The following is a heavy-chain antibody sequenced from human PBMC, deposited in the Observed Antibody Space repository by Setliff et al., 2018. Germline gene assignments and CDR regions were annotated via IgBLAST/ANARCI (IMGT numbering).Heavy chain of an antibody. D-gene: IGHD6-19*01. CDR1: GGSISSYY. V-gene: IGHV4-59*12. J-gene: IGHJ6*03. CDR2: IGHTGSI. CDR3: AREQWLDPPGYYYMDV. Sequence: SETLSLTCTVSGGSISSYYWSWIRQPPGKGLEWVGNIGHTGSINYNPSLKSRLTISRGTSKNQVSLKLNSVTATDTAVYYCAREQWLDPPGYYYMDVWAKGTTVTVSS.